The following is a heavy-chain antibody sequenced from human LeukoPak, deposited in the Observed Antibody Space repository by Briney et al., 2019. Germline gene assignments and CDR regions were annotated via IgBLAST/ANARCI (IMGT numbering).Heavy chain of an antibody. V-gene: IGHV4-39*01. CDR3: TRRGSGNGGTYAGMDV. CDR1: GGSISSDVHY. CDR2: LLYNGNA. J-gene: IGHJ6*02. Sequence: SETLSLTCTVAGGSISSDVHYWDWIRQAPGKGLEWIGSLLYNGNAWYNPSLESRVTISVDTSENQFSLRLTSVNAADTALYFCTRRGSGNGGTYAGMDVWGPGTSVTVSS. D-gene: IGHD1-26*01.